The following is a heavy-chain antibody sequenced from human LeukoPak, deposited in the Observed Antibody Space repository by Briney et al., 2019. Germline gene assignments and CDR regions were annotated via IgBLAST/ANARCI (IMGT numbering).Heavy chain of an antibody. CDR1: GYTFTGYY. J-gene: IGHJ4*02. V-gene: IGHV1-2*02. CDR3: ARGRPGGVVVPAATCY. Sequence: ASLKVSCKASGYTFTGYYMHWVRQAPGQGLEWMGWINPNSGGTNYAQKFQGRVTMTRDTSISTAYMELSRLRSDDTAVYYCARGRPGGVVVPAATCYWGQGTLVTVSS. D-gene: IGHD2-2*01. CDR2: INPNSGGT.